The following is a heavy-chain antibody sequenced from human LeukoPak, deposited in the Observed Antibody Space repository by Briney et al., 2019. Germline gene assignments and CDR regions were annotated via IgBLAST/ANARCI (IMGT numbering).Heavy chain of an antibody. D-gene: IGHD1/OR15-1a*01. J-gene: IGHJ4*02. CDR3: ARQISGNKDY. CDR2: VFYRDSFSYGGTT. Sequence: ASETLSLTCSVSGVSISGYYWIWIRQSPGRGLEWIGSVFYRDSFSYGGTTFYNPSLQSRVTISVDMSKSAFSLKLSSVTAADTAVYYCARQISGNKDYWGQGTLVTVSS. CDR1: GVSISGYY. V-gene: IGHV4-59*05.